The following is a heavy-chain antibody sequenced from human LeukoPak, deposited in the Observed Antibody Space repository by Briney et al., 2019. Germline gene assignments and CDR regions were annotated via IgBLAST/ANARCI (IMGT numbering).Heavy chain of an antibody. CDR2: ISGSGGTT. J-gene: IGHJ4*02. CDR3: SKDKKSGYTCGDCDY. D-gene: IGHD5-18*01. V-gene: IGHV3-23*01. Sequence: GGSLRLSCAASGFTFSSYAMSWVRQAPGKGLEWVSTISGSGGTTYYADSVKGRFTISRDNSKNTLFLQMNSLRAEDTAVYYCSKDKKSGYTCGDCDYWGQGTLVTVSS. CDR1: GFTFSSYA.